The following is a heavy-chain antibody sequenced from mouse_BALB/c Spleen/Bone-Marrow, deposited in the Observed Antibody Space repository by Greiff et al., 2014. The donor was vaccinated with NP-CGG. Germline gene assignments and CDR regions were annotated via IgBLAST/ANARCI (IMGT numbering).Heavy chain of an antibody. D-gene: IGHD1-1*01. J-gene: IGHJ4*01. CDR3: ARNYCYASSWSAMDY. Sequence: QVQLKDSGAELARPGASVKLSCKASGYTFTSYWMQWVNQRPGQGLEWIGTIYPGDGDARYTQKFKGKATLTADKSSSTAYMQLSSLASEDSAVYYCARNYCYASSWSAMDYWGQGTSVSVSS. CDR2: IYPGDGDA. CDR1: GYTFTSYW. V-gene: IGHV1-87*01.